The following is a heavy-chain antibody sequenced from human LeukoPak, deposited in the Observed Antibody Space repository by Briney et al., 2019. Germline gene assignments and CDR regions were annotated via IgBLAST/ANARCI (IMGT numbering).Heavy chain of an antibody. V-gene: IGHV2-5*02. CDR3: AHRPSMTTVTNWFDP. J-gene: IGHJ5*02. CDR2: IYWDDDK. Sequence: SGPTLVNPTQTLTLTCAFSGFSLSTSGVGVGWIRQPPGKALEWLALIYWDDDKRYSPSLKSRLTITKDTSKNQVVLTMTNMDPVDTATYYCAHRPSMTTVTNWFDPWGQGTLVTVPS. CDR1: GFSLSTSGVG. D-gene: IGHD4-11*01.